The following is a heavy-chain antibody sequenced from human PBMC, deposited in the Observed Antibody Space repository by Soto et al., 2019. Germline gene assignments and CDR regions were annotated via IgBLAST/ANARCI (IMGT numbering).Heavy chain of an antibody. J-gene: IGHJ4*02. V-gene: IGHV3-9*01. CDR3: SKGRPRYSGLDTDFDA. D-gene: IGHD5-12*01. CDR2: INYNGGRV. CDR1: GFTFDEHS. Sequence: EVRLVESGGGFVQPGRSLRLSCTVSGFTFDEHSMHWVRQAPGKGLEWVSGINYNGGRVAYVDSVRGRFTIARDNANNSLFLQMNSLRTEDTGLYFCSKGRPRYSGLDTDFDAWGQGTPVTVSS.